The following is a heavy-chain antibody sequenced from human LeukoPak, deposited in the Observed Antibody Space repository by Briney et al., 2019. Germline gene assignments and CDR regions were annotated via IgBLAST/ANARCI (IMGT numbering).Heavy chain of an antibody. CDR1: GGSISSSNW. D-gene: IGHD2-21*01. J-gene: IGHJ4*02. CDR2: IYHSGST. Sequence: PSETLSLTCAVSGGSISSSNWWSWVRQPPGKGLEWIGEIYHSGSTNYNPSLKSRVTISVDTSKNQFSLKLSSVTAADTAVYYCARLEVVVEYFDYWGQGTLVTVSS. CDR3: ARLEVVVEYFDY. V-gene: IGHV4-4*02.